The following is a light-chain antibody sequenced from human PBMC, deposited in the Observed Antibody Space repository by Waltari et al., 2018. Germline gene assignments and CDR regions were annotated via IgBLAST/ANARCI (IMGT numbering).Light chain of an antibody. CDR3: QSYDTTLSVV. CDR1: GSNIGAGYV. V-gene: IGLV1-40*01. CDR2: GVN. Sequence: QSVLTQPPSVSGAPGPRVTISCSGSGSNIGAGYVVHWYRQLPGKAPTLLIYGVNTRPPGVSDRFSGSQFDTSASLAIAGLQADDEADYYCQSYDTTLSVVFGGGTKLTVL. J-gene: IGLJ2*01.